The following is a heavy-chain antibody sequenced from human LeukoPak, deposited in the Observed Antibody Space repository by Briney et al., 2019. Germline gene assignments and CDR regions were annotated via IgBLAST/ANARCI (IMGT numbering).Heavy chain of an antibody. CDR3: IRGSSYINYFHF. Sequence: PGGSLRLSCAASGFTFGDHTLNWVRQAPGKGLEWVGFVRTNSYGGTTDYAASVKGRFTISRDESKSVAYLHMNSLRTDDTAMYYCIRGSSYINYFHFWGQGTLVTVSS. CDR1: GFTFGDHT. V-gene: IGHV3-49*04. CDR2: VRTNSYGGTT. D-gene: IGHD3-10*01. J-gene: IGHJ4*02.